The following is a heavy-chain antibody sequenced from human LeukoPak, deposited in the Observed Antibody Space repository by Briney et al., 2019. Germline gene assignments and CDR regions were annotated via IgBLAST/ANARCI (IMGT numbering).Heavy chain of an antibody. CDR2: ISASSDKI. CDR1: GFIFDDYG. D-gene: IGHD5-18*01. Sequence: GGSLRLSCAASGFIFDDYGMSWVRQAPGKGLEWVSCISASSDKIFYRDSVKGRFTLSRDLAKNSLFLQLNSLRAEDTAVYYCARGRGSSYGDPFDYWGQGTLVTVSS. V-gene: IGHV3-21*01. CDR3: ARGRGSSYGDPFDY. J-gene: IGHJ4*02.